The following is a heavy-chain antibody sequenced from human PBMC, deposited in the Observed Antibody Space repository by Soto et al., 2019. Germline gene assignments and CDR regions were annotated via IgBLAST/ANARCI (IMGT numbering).Heavy chain of an antibody. V-gene: IGHV3-23*01. J-gene: IGHJ3*02. CDR3: AKDQSFYGDYDDAFDI. Sequence: PGGSLRLSCAASGFTFSSYAMSWVRQAPGKGLEWVSAISGSGGSTYYADSVKGRFTISRDNSKNTLYLQMNSLRAEDTAVYYCAKDQSFYGDYDDAFDIWGQGTMVTVSS. CDR1: GFTFSSYA. CDR2: ISGSGGST. D-gene: IGHD4-17*01.